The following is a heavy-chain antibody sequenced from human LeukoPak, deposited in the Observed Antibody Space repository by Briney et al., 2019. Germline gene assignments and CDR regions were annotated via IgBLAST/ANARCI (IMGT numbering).Heavy chain of an antibody. CDR3: ARDGTRDYYYDSSGYFGAFDI. CDR1: GGTFSSYA. Sequence: SVKVSCKASGGTFSSYAISWVRQAPGQGLEWMGGIIPIFGTANYAQKFQGRATITADESTSTAYMELSSLRSEDTAVYYCARDGTRDYYYDSSGYFGAFDIWGQGTMVTVSS. D-gene: IGHD3-22*01. J-gene: IGHJ3*02. CDR2: IIPIFGTA. V-gene: IGHV1-69*13.